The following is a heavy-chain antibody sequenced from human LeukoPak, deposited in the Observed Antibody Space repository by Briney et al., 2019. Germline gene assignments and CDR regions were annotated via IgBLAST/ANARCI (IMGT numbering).Heavy chain of an antibody. D-gene: IGHD2-2*02. CDR1: GFTFDDYG. J-gene: IGHJ3*02. V-gene: IGHV3-20*04. Sequence: GGSLRLSCAAPGFTFDDYGMSWVRQGPGKGLDWVSAINWNGDSTGYADSVRGRFTISRDNAKNSLYLQMNSLRAEDTALYYCARCSRSSTDCYSEFDIWGQGTMVTVSS. CDR3: ARCSRSSTDCYSEFDI. CDR2: INWNGDST.